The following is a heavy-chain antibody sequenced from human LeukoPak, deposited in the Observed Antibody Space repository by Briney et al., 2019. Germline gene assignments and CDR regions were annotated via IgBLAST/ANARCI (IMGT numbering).Heavy chain of an antibody. CDR1: GFTFSSYS. Sequence: GGSLRLSCAASGFTFSSYSMSWVRQAPGKGLEWVSSISSSSSYIYYADSVKGRFTISRDNAKNSLYLQMNSLRAEDTAVYYCASNPYSSSWGDDAFDIWGQGTMVTVSS. V-gene: IGHV3-21*01. CDR2: ISSSSSYI. J-gene: IGHJ3*02. CDR3: ASNPYSSSWGDDAFDI. D-gene: IGHD6-13*01.